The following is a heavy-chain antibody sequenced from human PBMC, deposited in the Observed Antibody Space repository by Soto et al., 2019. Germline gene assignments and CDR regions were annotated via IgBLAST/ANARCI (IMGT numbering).Heavy chain of an antibody. Sequence: GGSLRLSCAASGFTFSDYYMSWIRQAPGKGLEWVSYISSSSSYTNYADSVKGRFTISRDNAKNSLYLQMNSLRAEDTAVYYCGGFYPDSGKGNWFDPGGQGSSVTVSS. V-gene: IGHV3-11*06. CDR3: GGFYPDSGKGNWFDP. CDR1: GFTFSDYY. J-gene: IGHJ5*02. D-gene: IGHD6-25*01. CDR2: ISSSSSYT.